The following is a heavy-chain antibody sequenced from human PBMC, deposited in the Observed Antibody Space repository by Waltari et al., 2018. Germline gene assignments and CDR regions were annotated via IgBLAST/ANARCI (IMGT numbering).Heavy chain of an antibody. Sequence: QVQLQESGPAVVKPSETLAPTRAVSGGSISRSNWGSWIRQSPGKGLEWIGGIYGSGGSTEYNPSLKSRVTISKDTSKDQFSLELSSVTAADTAVYYWARAPRGLGFDYWGQGVLVTVSS. D-gene: IGHD6-19*01. CDR2: IYGSGGST. V-gene: IGHV4-4*02. J-gene: IGHJ4*02. CDR3: ARAPRGLGFDY. CDR1: GGSISRSNW.